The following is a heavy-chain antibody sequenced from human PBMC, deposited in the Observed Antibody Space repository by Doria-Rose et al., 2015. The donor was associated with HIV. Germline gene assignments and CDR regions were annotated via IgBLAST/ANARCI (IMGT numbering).Heavy chain of an antibody. CDR3: ARMGSYRELDY. CDR1: GASVSSRGYY. Sequence: VQLPESGPGLVKPSETLSLTRSVSGASVSSRGYYWNWIRQVPGKGLESLGYTYYTGTSDYSPSLKSRLNMAVDTSKNQFSLKLSFVTVADTAVYYCARMGSYRELDYWGQGALVIVSA. V-gene: IGHV4-31*03. D-gene: IGHD3-3*01. J-gene: IGHJ4*02. CDR2: TYYTGTS.